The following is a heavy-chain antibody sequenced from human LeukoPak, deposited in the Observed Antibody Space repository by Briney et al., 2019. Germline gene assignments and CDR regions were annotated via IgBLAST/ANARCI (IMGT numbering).Heavy chain of an antibody. D-gene: IGHD3-22*01. V-gene: IGHV3-53*01. CDR1: GFTVSSNY. J-gene: IGHJ4*02. CDR2: IYSGGST. CDR3: AREALYYYDSSGYYYEN. Sequence: PGGSLRLSCAACGFTVSSNYMSWVRQAPGKGLEWVSVIYSGGSTYYADSVKGRFTISRDNSKNTLYLQMNSLRAEDTAVYYCAREALYYYDSSGYYYENWGQGTLVTVSS.